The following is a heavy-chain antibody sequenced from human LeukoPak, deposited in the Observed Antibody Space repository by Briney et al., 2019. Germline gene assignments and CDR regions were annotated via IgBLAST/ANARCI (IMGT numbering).Heavy chain of an antibody. Sequence: SETLSLTCTVSGYSISSGYYWGWIRQPPGKGLEWIGSIYHSGSTYYNPSLKSRVTISVDTSKNQFSLKLSSVTAADTAVYYCVKDWLSPSINWGQGTLVTVSS. D-gene: IGHD5-12*01. CDR3: VKDWLSPSIN. CDR1: GYSISSGYY. CDR2: IYHSGST. V-gene: IGHV4-38-2*02. J-gene: IGHJ4*02.